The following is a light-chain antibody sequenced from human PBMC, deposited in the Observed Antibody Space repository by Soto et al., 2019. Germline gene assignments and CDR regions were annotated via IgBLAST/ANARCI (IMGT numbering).Light chain of an antibody. CDR1: SSDVGGYNY. CDR3: TSFTSSSTWV. Sequence: QSALTQPGSVSGSPGQAITISCTGTSSDVGGYNYVSWFQQHPGKAPKLKIYEVSNRPSGVSNRFSGSKSGYTASLAISELQAEDEADYYCTSFTSSSTWVFGGGTK. V-gene: IGLV2-14*03. J-gene: IGLJ3*02. CDR2: EVS.